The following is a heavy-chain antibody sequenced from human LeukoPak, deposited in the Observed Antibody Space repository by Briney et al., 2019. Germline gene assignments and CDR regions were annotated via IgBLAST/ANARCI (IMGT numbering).Heavy chain of an antibody. J-gene: IGHJ4*02. CDR3: ARERGGSSSWASFDY. CDR1: GYTFTGYY. Sequence: ASVKVSCKASGYTFTGYYMHWVRQAPGQGLEWMGWIIPNSGGTNYAPKFQGRVTMTRDTSISTAYMELTRLRSDDTAVYYCARERGGSSSWASFDYWGQGTLVTVSS. V-gene: IGHV1-2*02. CDR2: IIPNSGGT. D-gene: IGHD6-6*01.